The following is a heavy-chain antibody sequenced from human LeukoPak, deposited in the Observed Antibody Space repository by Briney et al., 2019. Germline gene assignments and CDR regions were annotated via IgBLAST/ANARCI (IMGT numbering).Heavy chain of an antibody. Sequence: SETLSLTCTVSGGSISGYYWSWIRQPPGKGLEWIGYIYYSGSTNYNPSLKSRVTISVDTSKNQFSLKLSSVTAADTAVYYCARVYYDFWSGSREFDYWGQGTLVTVSS. D-gene: IGHD3-3*01. CDR1: GGSISGYY. V-gene: IGHV4-59*01. CDR3: ARVYYDFWSGSREFDY. CDR2: IYYSGST. J-gene: IGHJ4*02.